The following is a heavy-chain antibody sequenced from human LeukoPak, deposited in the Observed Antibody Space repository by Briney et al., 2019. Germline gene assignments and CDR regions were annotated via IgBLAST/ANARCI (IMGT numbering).Heavy chain of an antibody. Sequence: PSETLSLTCTVSGSSISSYYFNWIRQPPGKGLEWIGYIYYSGSTNYNPSLRSRVTMSVDTSRNQCSLNLSSVTAADTAVYYCARHTIFGVVIIWGQGTLVTVSS. D-gene: IGHD3-3*01. J-gene: IGHJ4*02. CDR1: GSSISSYY. CDR2: IYYSGST. V-gene: IGHV4-59*01. CDR3: ARHTIFGVVII.